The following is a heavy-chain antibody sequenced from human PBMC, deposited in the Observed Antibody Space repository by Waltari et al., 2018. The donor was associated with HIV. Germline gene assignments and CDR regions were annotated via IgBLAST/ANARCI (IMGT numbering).Heavy chain of an antibody. CDR1: GFTFSDSY. D-gene: IGHD2-8*02. Sequence: QVQLVEFGGGLVKHGGSLRLSCAASGFTFSDSYRIWIRQAPGKGLEWVSYISNSGSTIYYADSAKGRFTISRDNAKNTLYLQMNSLRAEDTAVYYCARVGTGGRAFDIWGQGTMVTVSS. CDR2: ISNSGSTI. J-gene: IGHJ3*02. CDR3: ARVGTGGRAFDI. V-gene: IGHV3-11*01.